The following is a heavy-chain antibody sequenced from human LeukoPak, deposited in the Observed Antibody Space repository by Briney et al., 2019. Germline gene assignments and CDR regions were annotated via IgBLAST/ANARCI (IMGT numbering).Heavy chain of an antibody. J-gene: IGHJ4*02. V-gene: IGHV4-59*01. D-gene: IGHD3-22*01. CDR1: GGSINSYY. CDR2: IYYSGST. CDR3: ARALTMIVVAPWGFDY. Sequence: SETLSLTCTVSGGSINSYYWNWIRQPPGKGLEWIGYIYYSGSTNYNPSLMSRLTISVDTSKKHFSLKLSSVTAADTAVYYCARALTMIVVAPWGFDYWGQGTLVTVSS.